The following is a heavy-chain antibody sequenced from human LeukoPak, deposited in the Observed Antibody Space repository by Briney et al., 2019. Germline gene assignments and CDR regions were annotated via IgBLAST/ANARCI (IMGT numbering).Heavy chain of an antibody. CDR2: ISKYGAST. CDR1: GFTFDDYA. J-gene: IGHJ4*02. V-gene: IGHV3-43*02. CDR3: AKDIRQWMALDY. Sequence: GGSLRLSCAASGFTFDDYAMHWVRHAPGKGLEWVSLISKYGASTYYADSVKGRFTISRDNSKNSLYLQMNSLRTEDTALYYCAKDIRQWMALDYWGQGTLVSVSS. D-gene: IGHD6-19*01.